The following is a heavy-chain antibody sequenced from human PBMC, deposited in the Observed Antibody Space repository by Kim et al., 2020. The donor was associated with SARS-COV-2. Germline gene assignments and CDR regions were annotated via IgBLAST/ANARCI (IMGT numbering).Heavy chain of an antibody. CDR3: TTITMVRGVRDQAQNCFDS. J-gene: IGHJ5*01. Sequence: GGSLRLSCAASGFTFSNAWMSWVRQAPGKGLEWVGRIKSKTDGGTTDYAAPGQGRFTISREDSKNTLYLQMNSLKTEDTAVYYCTTITMVRGVRDQAQNCFDSWGQGTLVTVSS. D-gene: IGHD3-10*01. CDR2: IKSKTDGGTT. CDR1: GFTFSNAW. V-gene: IGHV3-15*01.